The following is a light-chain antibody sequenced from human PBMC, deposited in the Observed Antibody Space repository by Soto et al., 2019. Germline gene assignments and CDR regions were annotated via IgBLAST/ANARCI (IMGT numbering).Light chain of an antibody. J-gene: IGKJ1*01. Sequence: EILLPQSPATLSLSAGEGPTLSCRASQSVSSYLAWYQQIHGQAPRLLIYDASNRDTGIPARFSGSGSGTDFTLPVSRLEPEDFEVYYCQQRSNWPWTFGQGTKVDIK. CDR1: QSVSSY. CDR2: DAS. V-gene: IGKV3-11*01. CDR3: QQRSNWPWT.